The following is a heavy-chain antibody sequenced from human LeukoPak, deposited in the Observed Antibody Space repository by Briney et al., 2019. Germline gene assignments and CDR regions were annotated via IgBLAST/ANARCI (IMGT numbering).Heavy chain of an antibody. D-gene: IGHD3-10*01. CDR1: GYSISRGYY. Sequence: PSETLSLTYAVSGYSISRGYYWALIRQPPGKGLEWIGTVYHTGSTYYNPSLDSRVTISVDTSKNEFSLNLKSVTAADTAVYYCARAGWIITSGIDYWGQGALVTVSS. CDR2: VYHTGST. J-gene: IGHJ4*02. CDR3: ARAGWIITSGIDY. V-gene: IGHV4-38-2*01.